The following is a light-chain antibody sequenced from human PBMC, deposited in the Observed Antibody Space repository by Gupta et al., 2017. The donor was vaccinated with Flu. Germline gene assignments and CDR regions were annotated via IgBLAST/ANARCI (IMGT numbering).Light chain of an antibody. Sequence: DIQMTQSPSSLSASVGDRVTITCRASQVIGNYLAWYQQKPGKIPKLLIYLTSTLQSGVPSRFSGSGSGTDFTLTIRSLQPEDVATYYCQAYNSGPLTFGQGTKVEI. CDR1: QVIGNY. CDR2: LTS. V-gene: IGKV1-27*01. CDR3: QAYNSGPLT. J-gene: IGKJ1*01.